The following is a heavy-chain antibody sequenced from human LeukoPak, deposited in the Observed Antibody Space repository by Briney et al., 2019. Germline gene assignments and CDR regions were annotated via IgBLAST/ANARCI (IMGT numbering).Heavy chain of an antibody. CDR1: GGSFSGYY. CDR2: INHSGST. CDR3: ARCSTSSYYYYGMDV. V-gene: IGHV4-34*01. D-gene: IGHD2-2*01. J-gene: IGHJ6*04. Sequence: SETPSLTCAVYGGSFSGYYWSWIRQPLGKGLEWIGEINHSGSTNYNPSLKSRVTISVDTSKNQFSLKLSSVTAADTAVYYCARCSTSSYYYYGMDVWGKGTTVTVSS.